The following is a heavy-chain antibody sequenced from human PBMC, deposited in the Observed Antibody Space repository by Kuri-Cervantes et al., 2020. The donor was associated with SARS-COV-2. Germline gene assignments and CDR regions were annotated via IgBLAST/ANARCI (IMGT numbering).Heavy chain of an antibody. J-gene: IGHJ4*02. CDR3: ARFKFNWGFDY. Sequence: ESLKISCAASGFTFSDYYMSWIRQAPGKGLEWIGYIYFSGSTKCNPSLESRVTISIDTSKNQFSLELSSVTAADTAVYYCARFKFNWGFDYWGQGALVTVSS. V-gene: IGHV4-59*01. CDR2: IYFSGST. CDR1: GFTFSDYY. D-gene: IGHD7-27*01.